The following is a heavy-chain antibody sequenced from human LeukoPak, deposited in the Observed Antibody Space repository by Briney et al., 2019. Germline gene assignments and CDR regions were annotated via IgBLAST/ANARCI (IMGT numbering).Heavy chain of an antibody. V-gene: IGHV3-30*18. CDR3: AKNKGSYQYNYYGMEV. Sequence: GGSLRLSCAASGFTFSTYGMNWVRQAPGKGLEWVAALSYDGYNDHYADSVRGRFTISRDNSKNTLFLQMNNLRVEDTAMYYCAKNKGSYQYNYYGMEVWGQGTTVTVSS. D-gene: IGHD3-10*01. CDR1: GFTFSTYG. CDR2: LSYDGYND. J-gene: IGHJ6*02.